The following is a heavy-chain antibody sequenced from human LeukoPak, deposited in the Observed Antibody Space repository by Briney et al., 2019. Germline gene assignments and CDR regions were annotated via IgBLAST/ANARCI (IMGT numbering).Heavy chain of an antibody. CDR3: ARAGVDTSGYYYQGFDY. Sequence: GGSLRLSCAASGFTFSSYWMSWVRQAPGKGLEWVANIKQDGSEKYYVDSVKGRFTISRDNAKNSLYLQMNSLTAEDTAVCYCARAGVDTSGYYYQGFDYWGQGTLVTVSS. J-gene: IGHJ4*02. CDR2: IKQDGSEK. D-gene: IGHD3-3*01. V-gene: IGHV3-7*01. CDR1: GFTFSSYW.